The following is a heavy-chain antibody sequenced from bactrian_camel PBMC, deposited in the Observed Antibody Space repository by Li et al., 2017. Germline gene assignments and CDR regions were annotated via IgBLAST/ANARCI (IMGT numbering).Heavy chain of an antibody. D-gene: IGHD4*01. CDR3: ASDELVTRLKGLQTCDPNHYDYPD. J-gene: IGHJ4*01. CDR2: INNVATP. Sequence: HVQLVESGGGSEQAGGSLRLSCVASRYSPCMAWLRQAPGREREAIGAINNVATPHYDDSAKGRFSISQDNAKNTWYLQMNSLKPEDSAMYYCASDELVTRLKGLQTCDPNHYDYPDWGQGTQVTVS. V-gene: IGHV3S53*01. CDR1: RYSPCM.